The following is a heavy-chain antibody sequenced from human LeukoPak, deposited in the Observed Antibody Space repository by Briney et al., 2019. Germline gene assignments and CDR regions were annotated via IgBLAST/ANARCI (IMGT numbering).Heavy chain of an antibody. J-gene: IGHJ6*03. Sequence: PSETLSLTCTVSGGSISSYYWSWIRQPPGKGLEWIGYIYYSGSTNYNPSLKSRVTISVDTSKNQFSLKLSSVTAADTAVYYCARVGVITELAWVASYYMDVWGKGTTVTVSS. CDR3: ARVGVITELAWVASYYMDV. V-gene: IGHV4-59*01. CDR2: IYYSGST. CDR1: GGSISSYY. D-gene: IGHD3-22*01.